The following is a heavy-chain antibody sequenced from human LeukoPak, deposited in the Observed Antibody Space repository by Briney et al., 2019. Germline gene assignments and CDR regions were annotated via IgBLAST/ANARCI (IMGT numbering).Heavy chain of an antibody. J-gene: IGHJ5*02. CDR1: GGSISSYY. V-gene: IGHV4-59*08. Sequence: SETLSLICSVSGGSISSYYWSWIRQPPGKGLEWIGYIYYSGSTNYNPSLKSRVTISVDTSKNQFSLKLSSVTAADTAVYYCARHAYGDYRWFDPWGQGTLVTVSS. CDR2: IYYSGST. D-gene: IGHD4-17*01. CDR3: ARHAYGDYRWFDP.